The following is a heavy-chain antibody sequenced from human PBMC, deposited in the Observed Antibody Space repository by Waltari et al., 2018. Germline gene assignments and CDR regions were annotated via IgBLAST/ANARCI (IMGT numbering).Heavy chain of an antibody. Sequence: QVQLQESGPGLMKPSETLSLTCTVSGGSISSHYWSWIRQPPGKGLEWIGYIYYSGSTNYNPSLKSRVTISVDTSKNQFSLKLSSVTAADTAVYYCARGSPLVDAFDIWGQGTMVTVSS. J-gene: IGHJ3*02. D-gene: IGHD2-21*01. CDR2: IYYSGST. V-gene: IGHV4-59*11. CDR3: ARGSPLVDAFDI. CDR1: GGSISSHY.